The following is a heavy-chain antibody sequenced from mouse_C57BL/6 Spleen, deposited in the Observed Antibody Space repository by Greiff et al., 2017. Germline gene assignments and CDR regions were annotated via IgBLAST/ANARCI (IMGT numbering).Heavy chain of an antibody. CDR1: GFTFSDYG. V-gene: IGHV5-17*01. D-gene: IGHD4-1*01. Sequence: EVMLVVSGGGLVKPGGSLKLSCAASGFTFSDYGMHWVRLAPEKGLEWVAYISSGSSTIYYADTVKGRFTISRDNAKNTLFLQMTSLRSEDTAMYYCARRELTGTYYFDYWGQGTTLTVSS. CDR2: ISSGSSTI. J-gene: IGHJ2*01. CDR3: ARRELTGTYYFDY.